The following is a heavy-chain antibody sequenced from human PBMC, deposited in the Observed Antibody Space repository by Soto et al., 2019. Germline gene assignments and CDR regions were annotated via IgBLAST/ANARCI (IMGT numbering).Heavy chain of an antibody. V-gene: IGHV4-31*11. D-gene: IGHD3-22*01. CDR2: IHYSGRT. J-gene: IGHJ5*02. Sequence: PSETLSLTCAVSGGSITSGAYYWTWIRQHPGKGLEWIAYIHYSGRTYYNPSLKSRVTISVDTSNNQFSLKLSSVTAADTAVYYCARYYFDSSGYSNWFDPWGQGTLVTGLL. CDR1: GGSITSGAYY. CDR3: ARYYFDSSGYSNWFDP.